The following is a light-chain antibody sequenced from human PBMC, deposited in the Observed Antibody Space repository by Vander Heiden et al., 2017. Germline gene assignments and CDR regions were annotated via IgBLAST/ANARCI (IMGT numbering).Light chain of an antibody. V-gene: IGLV2-11*01. CDR2: YVS. J-gene: IGLJ2*01. Sequence: GKAPKLMIYYVSKRPSGVPDRFSGSKSGNTASLTITRLQAEDEADYYCCSYAGSYTFVVFGGGTKLTVL. CDR3: CSYAGSYTFVV.